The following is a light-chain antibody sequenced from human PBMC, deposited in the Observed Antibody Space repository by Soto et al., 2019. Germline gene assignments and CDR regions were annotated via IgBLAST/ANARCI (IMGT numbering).Light chain of an antibody. CDR3: QQYGTSPFT. V-gene: IGKV3-20*01. Sequence: VLTQSPDTLSLSPGERATLSCRASERISSNFLAWYQQRPAQAPRLLIYGASTRASGIPDRFSGSGSGTDFALTISRLEPEDFAVFYCQQYGTSPFTFGPGTTVEIK. J-gene: IGKJ3*01. CDR2: GAS. CDR1: ERISSNF.